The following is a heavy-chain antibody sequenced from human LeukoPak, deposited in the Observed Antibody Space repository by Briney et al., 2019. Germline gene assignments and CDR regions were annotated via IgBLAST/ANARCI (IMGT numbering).Heavy chain of an antibody. Sequence: GAPVKVSCKASGYTFTGYYMHWVRQAPGQGLEWMGRINPNSGGTNYAQKFQGRVTTTRDTSISTAYMELSRLRSDDTAVYYCARETASGWSNLDYWGQGTLVTVSS. J-gene: IGHJ4*02. CDR1: GYTFTGYY. D-gene: IGHD6-19*01. V-gene: IGHV1-2*06. CDR2: INPNSGGT. CDR3: ARETASGWSNLDY.